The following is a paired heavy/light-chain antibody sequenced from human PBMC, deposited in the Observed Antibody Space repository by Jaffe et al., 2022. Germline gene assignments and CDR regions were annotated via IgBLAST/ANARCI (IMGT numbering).Light chain of an antibody. V-gene: IGKV3-20*01. J-gene: IGKJ1*01. CDR2: GAS. CDR3: QQYGSSTRT. CDR1: QSVSSSY. Sequence: EIVLTQSPGTLSLSPGERATLSCRASQSVSSSYLAWYQQKPGQAPRLLIYGASSRATGIPDRFSGSGSGTDFTLTISRLEPEDFAVYYCQQYGSSTRTFGQGTKVEIK.
Heavy chain of an antibody. CDR3: ARNGGTGSGSYYRPSDAFDI. CDR2: IYHSGST. Sequence: QVQLQESGPGLVKPSGTLSLTCAVSGGSISSSNWWSWIRQPPGKGLEWIGEIYHSGSTNYNPSLKSRVTISVDKSKNQFSLKLSSVTAADTAVYYCARNGGTGSGSYYRPSDAFDIWGQGTMVTVSS. J-gene: IGHJ3*02. V-gene: IGHV4-4*02. CDR1: GGSISSSNW. D-gene: IGHD3-10*01.